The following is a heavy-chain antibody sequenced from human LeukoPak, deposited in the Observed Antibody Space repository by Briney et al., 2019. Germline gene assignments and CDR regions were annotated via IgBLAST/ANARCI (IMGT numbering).Heavy chain of an antibody. J-gene: IGHJ4*02. CDR3: ARQTGSGLFILP. CDR1: GVSIITSNSY. D-gene: IGHD3/OR15-3a*01. Sequence: SETLSLTCTVSGVSIITSNSYWGWIRQPPGKGLEWIGSLYYTGNTYYNASLKSQVSISIDTSKNQFSLRLTSVTAADTAVYFCARQTGSGLFILPGGQGTLVTVSS. V-gene: IGHV4-39*01. CDR2: LYYTGNT.